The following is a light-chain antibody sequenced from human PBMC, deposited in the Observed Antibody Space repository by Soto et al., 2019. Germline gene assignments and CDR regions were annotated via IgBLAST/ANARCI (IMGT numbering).Light chain of an antibody. V-gene: IGKV1-13*02. CDR2: DAS. CDR1: QDIGSA. CDR3: QQFNGFPLT. J-gene: IGKJ4*01. Sequence: IQLTQSPSSLSASVGDRVTITCRAGQDIGSALAWYQQRPGKAPKLLLYDASNLEAGVPSRFSGSGSGTDFTLTIPRPRPGDCATYFCQQFNGFPLTFGGGTKVQIK.